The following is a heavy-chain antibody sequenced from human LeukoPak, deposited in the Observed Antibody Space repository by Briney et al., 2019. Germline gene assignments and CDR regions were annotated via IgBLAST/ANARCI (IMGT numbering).Heavy chain of an antibody. Sequence: GGSLRLSCAASGFTFSSYAMSWVRQAPGKGLEWVSAISGSGGSTYYADSVKGRFTISRDNSKNTLYLQMNSLRAEDTAVYYCAKETGYCSGGSCYSGSDYWGQGTLVTVSS. CDR1: GFTFSSYA. V-gene: IGHV3-23*01. CDR3: AKETGYCSGGSCYSGSDY. D-gene: IGHD2-15*01. CDR2: ISGSGGST. J-gene: IGHJ4*02.